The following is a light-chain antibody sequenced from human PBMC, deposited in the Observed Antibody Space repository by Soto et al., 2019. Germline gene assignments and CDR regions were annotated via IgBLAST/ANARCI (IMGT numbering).Light chain of an antibody. CDR2: TAS. Sequence: DIQMTQSPSSLSASVGDTVTITCRPSQFISTYLNWYQQKPGKAPNLLIYTASSLHSGVPSRFSGSGSGTDFTLTISSLQPGDFATYYCQQSYSTPITFGQGTRLEIK. J-gene: IGKJ5*01. CDR1: QFISTY. CDR3: QQSYSTPIT. V-gene: IGKV1-39*01.